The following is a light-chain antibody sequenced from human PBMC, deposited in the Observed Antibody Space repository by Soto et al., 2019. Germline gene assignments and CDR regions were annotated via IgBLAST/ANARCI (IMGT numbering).Light chain of an antibody. Sequence: QSALTQPASVSGSPGQSITISCTGSVSDVGTFGPVSWYQQHPGQVPKLIIYEGNRRPSGVSGRFSGSKSGNTASLTISGLQAEDEADYYCCSYAGSSTSVVFGGGTKLTVL. CDR2: EGN. V-gene: IGLV2-23*01. CDR1: VSDVGTFGP. J-gene: IGLJ2*01. CDR3: CSYAGSSTSVV.